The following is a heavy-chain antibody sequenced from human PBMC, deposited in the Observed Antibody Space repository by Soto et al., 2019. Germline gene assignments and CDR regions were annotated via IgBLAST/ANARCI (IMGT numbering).Heavy chain of an antibody. D-gene: IGHD6-13*01. Sequence: SVKVSCKASGGTFSSYAISWARQAPGQGLEWMGGIIPIFGTANYAQKFQGRVTITADESTSTAYMELSSLRSEDTAVYYCARDRTAAGTRYWFDPWGQGTLVTVSS. CDR3: ARDRTAAGTRYWFDP. CDR1: GGTFSSYA. J-gene: IGHJ5*02. V-gene: IGHV1-69*13. CDR2: IIPIFGTA.